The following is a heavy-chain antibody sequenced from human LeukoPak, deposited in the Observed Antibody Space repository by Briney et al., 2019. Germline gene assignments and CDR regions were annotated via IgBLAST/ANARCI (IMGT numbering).Heavy chain of an antibody. CDR2: MNPNTGNT. V-gene: IGHV1-8*01. J-gene: IGHJ4*02. D-gene: IGHD3-10*01. CDR1: GYTFTSYD. Sequence: ASVKVSCKASGYTFTSYDINWVRQATGQGLEWMGWMNPNTGNTGYAQQFQGRVTMTSNTSISTAYMELSGLRSEDTAVYYCARADGSGSYSLPYYFDYWGQGTMVTVSS. CDR3: ARADGSGSYSLPYYFDY.